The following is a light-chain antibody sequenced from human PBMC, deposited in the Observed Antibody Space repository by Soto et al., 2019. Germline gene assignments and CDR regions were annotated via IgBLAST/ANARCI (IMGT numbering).Light chain of an antibody. J-gene: IGKJ2*01. CDR2: AAS. CDR1: QGISSY. CDR3: QQLSSYPRT. V-gene: IGKV1-9*01. Sequence: IQLTQSPSSLSASVRDRVTITCRASQGISSYLAWYQQKPGKGPKLLIYAASTLQSGVPSRFSGSGSRTDFTLTVSSLQPEDFATYYCQQLSSYPRTFGQGTKLEIK.